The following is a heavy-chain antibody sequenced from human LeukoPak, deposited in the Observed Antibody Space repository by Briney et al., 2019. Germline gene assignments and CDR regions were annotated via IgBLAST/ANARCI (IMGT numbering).Heavy chain of an antibody. CDR1: GFIVSDNY. CDR3: AKGGYSGHEFDF. J-gene: IGHJ5*01. V-gene: IGHV3-66*01. CDR2: IYGGNST. D-gene: IGHD5-12*01. Sequence: PGGSLRLSCAASGFIVSDNYMSWVRQAPGKGLEWLSVIYGGNSTYYAVSVKGRFTISRDPSKNTLYLQMNSLTVEDTAVYYCAKGGYSGHEFDFWGQGALVTVSS.